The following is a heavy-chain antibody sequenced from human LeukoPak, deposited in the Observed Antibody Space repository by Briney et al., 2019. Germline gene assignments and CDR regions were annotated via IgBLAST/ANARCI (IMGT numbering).Heavy chain of an antibody. CDR2: ISYDGSNK. J-gene: IGHJ4*02. CDR3: ANIPPYSSLGFDY. Sequence: GGSLRLSCAASGFTFSSYGMHWVRQAPGKGLEWVAVISYDGSNKYYADSVKGRFTISRDNSKNTLYLQMNSLRAEDTAVYYCANIPPYSSLGFDYWGQGTLVTVSS. CDR1: GFTFSSYG. D-gene: IGHD6-6*01. V-gene: IGHV3-30*18.